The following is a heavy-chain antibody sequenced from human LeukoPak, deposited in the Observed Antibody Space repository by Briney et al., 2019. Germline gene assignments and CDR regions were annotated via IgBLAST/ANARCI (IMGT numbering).Heavy chain of an antibody. D-gene: IGHD2-15*01. J-gene: IGHJ4*02. CDR2: INHSGST. CDR3: ARGHRGWSTPYYFDF. CDR1: GGSFSAYY. Sequence: SETLSLTCAVYGGSFSAYYWSWIRQPPGKRLEWIGEINHSGSTNYNPSLKSRVTISIHTSKNQFSLGLNSVTAADTAIYYCARGHRGWSTPYYFDFWGQGTLVTVSS. V-gene: IGHV4-34*01.